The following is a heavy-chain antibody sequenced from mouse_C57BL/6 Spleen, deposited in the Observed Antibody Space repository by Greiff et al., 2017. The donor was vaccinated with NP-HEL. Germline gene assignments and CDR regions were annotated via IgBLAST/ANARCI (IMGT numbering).Heavy chain of an antibody. CDR2: IYPGDGDT. Sequence: AQLQQSGPELVKPGASVKISCKASGYAFSSSWMNWVKQRPGKGLEWIGRIYPGDGDTNYNGKFKGKATLTADKSSSTAYMQLSSLTSEDSAVYFCARGLYRLDMDYWGPGTTLTVSS. CDR1: GYAFSSSW. V-gene: IGHV1-82*01. D-gene: IGHD2-12*01. CDR3: ARGLYRLDMDY. J-gene: IGHJ2*01.